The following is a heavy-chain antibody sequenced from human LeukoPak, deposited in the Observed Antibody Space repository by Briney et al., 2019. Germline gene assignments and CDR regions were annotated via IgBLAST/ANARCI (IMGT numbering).Heavy chain of an antibody. V-gene: IGHV1-24*01. D-gene: IGHD1-26*01. J-gene: IGHJ4*02. Sequence: RASVKVSCKVSGYTLTELSMHWVRQAPGKGLEWMGGFDPEDGETIYAQKFQGRVTMTEDTSTDTAYMELSSLRSEDTAVYYCAGHQTVGTSFDYWGQGTLVTVSS. CDR3: AGHQTVGTSFDY. CDR1: GYTLTELS. CDR2: FDPEDGET.